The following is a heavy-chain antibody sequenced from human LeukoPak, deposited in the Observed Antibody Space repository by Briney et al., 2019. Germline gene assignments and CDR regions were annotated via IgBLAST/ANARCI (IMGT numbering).Heavy chain of an antibody. D-gene: IGHD2-15*01. CDR2: ISGSGGST. J-gene: IGHJ4*02. V-gene: IGHV3-23*01. Sequence: GGSLGLSCAASGFTFSSYAMSWVRQAPGKGLEWVSAISGSGGSTYYADSVKGRFTISRDNSKNTLYLQMNSLRAEDTAVYYCAKASYQDIVVVVAATTPFDYWGQGTLVTVSS. CDR1: GFTFSSYA. CDR3: AKASYQDIVVVVAATTPFDY.